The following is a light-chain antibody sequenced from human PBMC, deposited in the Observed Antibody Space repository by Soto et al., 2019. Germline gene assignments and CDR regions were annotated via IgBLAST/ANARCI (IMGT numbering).Light chain of an antibody. CDR2: GAA. V-gene: IGKV3-20*01. CDR3: QQYGSSPRT. J-gene: IGKJ1*01. CDR1: QSVSSSY. Sequence: EIVLTQSPGTLSLSPGERATLSCRASQSVSSSYLAWYQQKPGQALRGRIYGAASRATGIPDRVSGSGSGTDFTLTISRLEPEDFAVYYCQQYGSSPRTFGQGTKVDI.